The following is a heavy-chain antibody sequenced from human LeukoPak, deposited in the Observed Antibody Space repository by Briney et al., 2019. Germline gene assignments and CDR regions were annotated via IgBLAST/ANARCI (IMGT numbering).Heavy chain of an antibody. CDR1: GGSISSYY. J-gene: IGHJ4*02. CDR2: IYYSGST. D-gene: IGHD6-19*01. Sequence: ASETLSLTCTVSGGSISSYYWSWIRQPPGKGLEWIGYIYYSGSTNYNPSLKSRVTISVDTSKNQFSLKLSSVTAADTAIYYCARAVSGRFDYWGQGTLVTVSS. CDR3: ARAVSGRFDY. V-gene: IGHV4-59*08.